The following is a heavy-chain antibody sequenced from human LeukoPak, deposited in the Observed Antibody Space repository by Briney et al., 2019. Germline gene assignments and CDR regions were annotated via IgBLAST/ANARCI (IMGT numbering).Heavy chain of an antibody. CDR2: INAGNGNT. CDR1: GYTFTSYA. CDR3: ASLRAVAGTWARSQPLFDY. D-gene: IGHD6-19*01. V-gene: IGHV1-3*01. Sequence: ASVKVSCKASGYTFTSYAMHWVRQAPGQRLEWMGWINAGNGNTKYSQKFQGRVTITRDTSASTAYMELSSLRSEDTAVYYCASLRAVAGTWARSQPLFDYWGQGTLVTVSS. J-gene: IGHJ4*02.